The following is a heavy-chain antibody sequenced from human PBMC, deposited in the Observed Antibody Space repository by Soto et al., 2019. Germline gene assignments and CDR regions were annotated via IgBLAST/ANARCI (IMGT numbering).Heavy chain of an antibody. CDR2: MSASGGGT. CDR1: GFSFSSCA. V-gene: IGHV3-23*01. D-gene: IGHD6-13*01. Sequence: GGSLRLSCAASGFSFSSCAMSWVRQAPGKGLEWVSVMSASGGGTYYADSVMGRFTISRDNSKNTLYLQMNSLRVEDTAMYYCAKETGAAARGALDCWGQGTLVTVSS. CDR3: AKETGAAARGALDC. J-gene: IGHJ4*02.